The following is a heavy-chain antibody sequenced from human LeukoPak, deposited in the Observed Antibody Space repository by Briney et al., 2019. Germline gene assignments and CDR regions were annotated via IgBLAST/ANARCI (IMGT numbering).Heavy chain of an antibody. CDR1: GFTVSSNY. CDR2: IYSGGST. CDR3: ASGLPTGIIDN. J-gene: IGHJ4*02. Sequence: SRGSLRLSCAASGFTVSSNYMTWVRQAPGKGLEWVSVIYSGGSTYYADSVKGRFTISRDDSKNTLYLQMNSLRAEDTAVYYCASGLPTGIIDNWGQGTLVTVSS. D-gene: IGHD1-14*01. V-gene: IGHV3-53*01.